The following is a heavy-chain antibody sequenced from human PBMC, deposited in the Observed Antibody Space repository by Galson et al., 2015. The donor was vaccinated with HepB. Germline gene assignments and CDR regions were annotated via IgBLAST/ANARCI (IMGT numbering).Heavy chain of an antibody. V-gene: IGHV1-18*01. D-gene: IGHD6-13*01. CDR1: GYTFTSYG. J-gene: IGHJ5*02. CDR3: AREIAAAGSNWFDP. Sequence: SVKVPCKASGYTFTSYGISWVRQAPGQGLEWMGWISAYNGNTNYAQKLQGRVTMTTDTSTSTAYMELRSLRSDDTAVYYCAREIAAAGSNWFDPWGQGTLVTVSS. CDR2: ISAYNGNT.